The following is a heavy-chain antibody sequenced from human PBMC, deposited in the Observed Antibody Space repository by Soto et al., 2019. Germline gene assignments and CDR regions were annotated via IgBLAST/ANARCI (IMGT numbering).Heavy chain of an antibody. CDR1: GFTVSSNY. J-gene: IGHJ4*02. D-gene: IGHD6-13*01. Sequence: LRLSCAASGFTVSSNYMSWVRQAPGKGLEWVSVIYSGGSTYYADSVKGRFTISRDNSKNTLYLQMNSLRAEDTAVYYCARVVSSSWSFDYWGQGTLVTVSS. CDR2: IYSGGST. V-gene: IGHV3-53*01. CDR3: ARVVSSSWSFDY.